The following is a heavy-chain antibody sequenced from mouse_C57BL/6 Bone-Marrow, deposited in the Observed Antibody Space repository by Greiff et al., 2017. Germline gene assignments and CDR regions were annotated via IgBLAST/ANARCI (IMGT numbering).Heavy chain of an antibody. J-gene: IGHJ2*01. CDR1: GYAFTNYL. V-gene: IGHV1-54*01. CDR3: ARHHPYFDY. CDR2: INPGSGGT. Sequence: QVQLKQSGAELVRPGTSVKVSCKASGYAFTNYLIEWVKQRPGQGLEWIGVINPGSGGTNYNEKFKGKATLTADKPSSTAYMQLSSLTSEDSAVYFFARHHPYFDYWGQGTTLTVSS.